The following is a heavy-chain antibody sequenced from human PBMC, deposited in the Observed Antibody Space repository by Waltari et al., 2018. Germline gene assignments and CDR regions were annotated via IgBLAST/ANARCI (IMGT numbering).Heavy chain of an antibody. V-gene: IGHV1-46*01. J-gene: IGHJ4*02. D-gene: IGHD3-10*01. CDR2: INPSGGST. CDR1: GYTFTSYY. CDR3: ASEGMVQGANEY. Sequence: QVQLVQSGAEVKKPGASVKVSCKASGYTFTSYYMHWVRQAPGQGLEWMGIINPSGGSTSYAQKVQGRVTMTRDTSTSTVYMELSSLRSEDTAVYYCASEGMVQGANEYWGQGTLVTVSS.